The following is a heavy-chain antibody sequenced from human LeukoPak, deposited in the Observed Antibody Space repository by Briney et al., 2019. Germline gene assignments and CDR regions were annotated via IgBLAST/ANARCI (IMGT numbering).Heavy chain of an antibody. CDR1: GFTFSDYG. Sequence: GRSLRLSCAASGFTFSDYGMHWVRQAPGKGLEWVTVISYDGSNKYYADSVKGRFTISRDNSKNTLYLQMNSLRAEDTTVYYCAKDGGLVVVAATTYYYYGMVVWGQGTTVTVSS. CDR2: ISYDGSNK. CDR3: AKDGGLVVVAATTYYYYGMVV. J-gene: IGHJ6*02. D-gene: IGHD2-15*01. V-gene: IGHV3-30*18.